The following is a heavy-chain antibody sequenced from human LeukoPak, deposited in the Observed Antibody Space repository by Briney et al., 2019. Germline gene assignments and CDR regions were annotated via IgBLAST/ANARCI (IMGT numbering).Heavy chain of an antibody. Sequence: SETLSLTCTVSGGSISSYYWSWIRQPPGKGLEWIGCIYYSGSTNYNPSLKSRVTISVDTSKNQFSLKLSSVTAADTAVYYCARDLMTTVTTGWYFDLWGRGTLVTVSS. V-gene: IGHV4-59*01. CDR3: ARDLMTTVTTGWYFDL. CDR2: IYYSGST. D-gene: IGHD4-17*01. J-gene: IGHJ2*01. CDR1: GGSISSYY.